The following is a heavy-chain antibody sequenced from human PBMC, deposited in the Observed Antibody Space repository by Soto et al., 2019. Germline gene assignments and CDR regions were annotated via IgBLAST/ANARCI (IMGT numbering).Heavy chain of an antibody. D-gene: IGHD6-13*01. CDR3: ARRYSSSWYPLGYYYYDMDV. CDR1: GFTFSSYW. Sequence: GGSLRLSCAASGFTFSSYWMSWVRQAPGKGLEWVANIKQDGSEKYYVDSVKGRFTISRDNAKNSLYLQMNSLRAEDTAVYYCARRYSSSWYPLGYYYYDMDVWGQGTTVTVSS. V-gene: IGHV3-7*03. J-gene: IGHJ6*02. CDR2: IKQDGSEK.